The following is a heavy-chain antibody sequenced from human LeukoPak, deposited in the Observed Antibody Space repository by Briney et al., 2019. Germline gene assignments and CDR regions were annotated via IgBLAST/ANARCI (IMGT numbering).Heavy chain of an antibody. V-gene: IGHV3-30*18. Sequence: GGSLRLSCAASGFTFSSYGMHWVRQAPGKGLEWVAVISYDGSNKYYADSVKGRFTISRDNSKNTLYLQMNSLRAEDTAVYYCAKYGDYAFGSYYYYYMDVWGKGTTVTVSS. CDR1: GFTFSSYG. D-gene: IGHD4-17*01. CDR2: ISYDGSNK. J-gene: IGHJ6*03. CDR3: AKYGDYAFGSYYYYYMDV.